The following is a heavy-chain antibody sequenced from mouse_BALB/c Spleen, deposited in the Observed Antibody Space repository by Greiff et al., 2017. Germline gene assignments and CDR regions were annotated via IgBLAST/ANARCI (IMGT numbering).Heavy chain of an antibody. CDR2: IWGDGST. J-gene: IGHJ1*01. CDR1: GFSLTGYC. CDR3: ARVPTVVEGYFDV. V-gene: IGHV2-6-7*01. D-gene: IGHD1-1*01. Sequence: VKLMESGPGLVAPSQSLSITCTVSGFSLTGYCVNWVRQPPGKGLEWLGMIWGDGSTDYNSALKSRLSISKDNTKSQVFLKMNSLQTDDTARYYCARVPTVVEGYFDVWGAGTTVTVSS.